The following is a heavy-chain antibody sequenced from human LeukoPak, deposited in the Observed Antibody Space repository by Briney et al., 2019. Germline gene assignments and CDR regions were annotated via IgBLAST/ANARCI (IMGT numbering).Heavy chain of an antibody. CDR2: INAGNGNT. CDR3: ARGSLLVSAVRYFDY. D-gene: IGHD5/OR15-5a*01. V-gene: IGHV1-3*01. CDR1: GYTFTSYA. Sequence: ASVKVSCKASGYTFTSYAMHWVRQAPGQRLEWMGWINAGNGNTKYSQKFQGRVTITRDTSASTAYMELSSLRSEDTAVYYCARGSLLVSAVRYFDYWGQGTLVTVSS. J-gene: IGHJ4*02.